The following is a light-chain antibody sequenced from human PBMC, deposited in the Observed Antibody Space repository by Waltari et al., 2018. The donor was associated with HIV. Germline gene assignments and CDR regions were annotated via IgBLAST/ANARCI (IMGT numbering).Light chain of an antibody. J-gene: IGKJ1*01. CDR1: QSISNY. Sequence: DIQMTQSPSSLSASVGDRVPITCRASQSISNYLIWYQQKPGKAPKVLVYAASILRSGVPSRFSGSGSGTDFTLTISSLQPEDFATYYCQQSYSNPAFGQGTKVEIK. CDR2: AAS. V-gene: IGKV1-39*01. CDR3: QQSYSNPA.